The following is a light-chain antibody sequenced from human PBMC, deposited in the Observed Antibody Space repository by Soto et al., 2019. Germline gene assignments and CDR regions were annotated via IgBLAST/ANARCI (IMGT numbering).Light chain of an antibody. CDR3: QQHYRWPET. CDR1: QSVTNV. J-gene: IGKJ1*01. CDR2: NAS. V-gene: IGKV3-11*01. Sequence: EIVLTQSPGTLSLSPGERATLSCRASQSVTNVLAWYQQKPGQSPSLLIYNASHRATGIPARFSGSGSGTDFTLTISSLEPEDFAVYYCQQHYRWPETFGQGTKVEIK.